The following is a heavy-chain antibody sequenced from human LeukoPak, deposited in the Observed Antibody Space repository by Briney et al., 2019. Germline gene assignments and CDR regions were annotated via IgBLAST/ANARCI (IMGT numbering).Heavy chain of an antibody. CDR2: INAGNGNT. Sequence: ASVKVSCEASGYTFTSYAMHWVRQAPGQRLEWMGWINAGNGNTKYSQKFQGRVTITRDTSASTAYMELSSLRFEDTAVYYCARGGSRMTTFYIIDYWGQGTLVTVSS. J-gene: IGHJ4*02. CDR3: ARGGSRMTTFYIIDY. CDR1: GYTFTSYA. V-gene: IGHV1-3*01. D-gene: IGHD4-11*01.